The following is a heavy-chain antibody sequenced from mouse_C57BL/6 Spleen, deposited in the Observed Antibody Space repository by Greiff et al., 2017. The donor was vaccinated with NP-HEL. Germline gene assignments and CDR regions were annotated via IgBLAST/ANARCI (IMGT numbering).Heavy chain of an antibody. CDR3: ARYYGHYYAMDY. D-gene: IGHD1-2*01. V-gene: IGHV1-69*01. CDR1: GYTFTSYW. CDR2: IDPSDSYT. Sequence: QVQLKQPGAELVMPGASVKLSCKASGYTFTSYWMHWVKQRPGQGLEWIGEIDPSDSYTNYNQKFKGKSTLTVDKSSSTAYMQLSSLTSEDSAVYYCARYYGHYYAMDYWGQGTSVTVSS. J-gene: IGHJ4*01.